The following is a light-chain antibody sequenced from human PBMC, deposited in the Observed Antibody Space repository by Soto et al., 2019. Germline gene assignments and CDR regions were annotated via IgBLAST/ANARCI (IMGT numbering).Light chain of an antibody. CDR3: QQYNGYWT. J-gene: IGKJ1*01. CDR2: EAS. CDR1: QSISDS. V-gene: IGKV1-5*03. Sequence: DIQMTQSPSTLSASVGDRVTITCRARQSISDSLAWYQQKPGKAPKLLIYEASNLKSGVPSRFSGSGSGTEYTRTISSLQPDDFASYYCQQYNGYWTFGQGTKVEIK.